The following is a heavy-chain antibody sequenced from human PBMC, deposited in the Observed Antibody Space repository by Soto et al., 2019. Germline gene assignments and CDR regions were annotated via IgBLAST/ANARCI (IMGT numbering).Heavy chain of an antibody. V-gene: IGHV1-69*06. CDR1: GGTSSNFV. Sequence: QVQLVQSGTEVKKSGSSVKVSCRASGGTSSNFVITWVRQVPGQGLEWLGGILPMFGAVKYAQKFQDRLMMTADRSTRTAAMELGSLRSEDTAVYYCARPRRSGYDRGDSYYHTMDVWGHGATVTVS. J-gene: IGHJ6*02. CDR2: ILPMFGAV. D-gene: IGHD3-3*01. CDR3: ARPRRSGYDRGDSYYHTMDV.